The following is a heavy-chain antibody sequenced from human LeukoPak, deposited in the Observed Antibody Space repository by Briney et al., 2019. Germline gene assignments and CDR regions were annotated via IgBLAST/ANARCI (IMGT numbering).Heavy chain of an antibody. D-gene: IGHD3-22*01. CDR1: GYTFTSYA. CDR2: INTNTGNP. CDR3: ARASYYYDSSGYYYGP. Sequence: ASVTVSCTASGYTFTSYAMNWVRQAPGQGLEWMGWINTNTGNPTYAQGFTGRFVFSLDTSVSTAYLQISSLKAEDTAVYYCARASYYYDSSGYYYGPWGQGTLVTVSS. V-gene: IGHV7-4-1*02. J-gene: IGHJ5*02.